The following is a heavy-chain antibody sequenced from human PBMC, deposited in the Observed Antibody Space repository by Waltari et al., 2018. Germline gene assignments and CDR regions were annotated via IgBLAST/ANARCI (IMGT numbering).Heavy chain of an antibody. D-gene: IGHD3-22*01. CDR3: GVGGGGIYYYDSSGTSDY. CDR1: GYSISSGYY. J-gene: IGHJ4*02. CDR2: IYHSGSP. V-gene: IGHV4-38-2*01. Sequence: QVQLQESGPGLVKPSETLSLTCAVSGYSISSGYYWGWIRQPPGKGLEWIGSIYHSGSPFHNPALKSRGTLTVDNVQDPFSLEAGPVDARDTARLFWGVGGGGIYYYDSSGTSDYWGQGTLVTVSS.